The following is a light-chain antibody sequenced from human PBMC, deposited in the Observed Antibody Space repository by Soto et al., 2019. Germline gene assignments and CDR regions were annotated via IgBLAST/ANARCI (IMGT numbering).Light chain of an antibody. V-gene: IGKV3-20*01. Sequence: EVLLTQSPGTLSLSPGERATLSCRASQSVANNLAWYQHQRGQAPRLLIYGAFNRATGIPDRFSGGGSGTDFTLTISRLEPEDFAVYYCQQYGSSPRTLGQGTKVDIK. J-gene: IGKJ1*01. CDR1: QSVANN. CDR3: QQYGSSPRT. CDR2: GAF.